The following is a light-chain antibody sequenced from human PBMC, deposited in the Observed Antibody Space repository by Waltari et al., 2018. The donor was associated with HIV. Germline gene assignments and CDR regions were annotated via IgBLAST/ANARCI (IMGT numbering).Light chain of an antibody. Sequence: IVLTQSPGTLSFSPGERATLSCRASRAVPYTYVAWYQHKSGQAPTLLIYRASSRATGVPDRFSGSGSGTDFTLTISRLEPEDFAMYYCQQYADSYTFGQGTKLET. J-gene: IGKJ2*01. CDR1: RAVPYTY. CDR2: RAS. V-gene: IGKV3-20*01. CDR3: QQYADSYT.